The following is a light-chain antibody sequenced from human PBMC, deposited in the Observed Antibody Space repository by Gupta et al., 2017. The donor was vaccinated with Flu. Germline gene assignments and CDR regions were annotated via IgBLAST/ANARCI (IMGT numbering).Light chain of an antibody. V-gene: IGKV1-5*03. CDR2: KAS. CDR3: QQYNSYPLT. J-gene: IGKJ4*01. Sequence: STVSASVGDRLTITCRASQSISSWLAWYQQKPGKAPKLLIYKASSLESGVPSRFSGSGSGTDFTLTISSLLPDDFATYYCQQYNSYPLTFGGGTKVEIK. CDR1: QSISSW.